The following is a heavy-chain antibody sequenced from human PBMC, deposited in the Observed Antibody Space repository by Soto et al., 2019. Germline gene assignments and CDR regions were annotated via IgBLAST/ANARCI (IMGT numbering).Heavy chain of an antibody. D-gene: IGHD4-17*01. J-gene: IGHJ4*02. CDR1: GFTFSRDC. V-gene: IGHV3-23*01. CDR3: AKEWATTTAFDY. Sequence: GGSLRLSCAASGFTFSRDCMSWVRQAPWKGLEWVSLITDNGVSTYYADSVKGRFTISRDNTKNTLFLQMNSLRAEDTAVYYCAKEWATTTAFDYCGQGALVTVSS. CDR2: ITDNGVST.